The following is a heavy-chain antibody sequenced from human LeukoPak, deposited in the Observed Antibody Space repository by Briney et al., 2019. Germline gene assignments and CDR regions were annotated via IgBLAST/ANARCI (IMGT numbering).Heavy chain of an antibody. D-gene: IGHD2-2*01. Sequence: GGSLRLSCAASGFTFSSCSMNWVRQAPGKGLEWLSYISSSSGTIYYADSVKGRFTISRDNAKNSLYLQMNSLRAEDTAVYYCARGSRYCSSASCYDFDYWGQGTLVTVSS. CDR1: GFTFSSCS. V-gene: IGHV3-48*01. CDR2: ISSSSGTI. J-gene: IGHJ4*02. CDR3: ARGSRYCSSASCYDFDY.